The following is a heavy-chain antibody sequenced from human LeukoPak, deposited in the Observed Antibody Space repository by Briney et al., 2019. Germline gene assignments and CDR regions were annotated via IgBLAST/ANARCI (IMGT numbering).Heavy chain of an antibody. J-gene: IGHJ1*01. Sequence: PGGSLRLSCAASGFTFSSYAMSWVRQAPGKGLEWVSAISGSGGSTYYADSVKGRFTISRDNSKNTLYLQMNSLRAEDTAVYYCAKMAQCSSTSCYRPSGMYFQHWGQGTLVTVSS. CDR1: GFTFSSYA. D-gene: IGHD2-2*01. CDR2: ISGSGGST. CDR3: AKMAQCSSTSCYRPSGMYFQH. V-gene: IGHV3-23*01.